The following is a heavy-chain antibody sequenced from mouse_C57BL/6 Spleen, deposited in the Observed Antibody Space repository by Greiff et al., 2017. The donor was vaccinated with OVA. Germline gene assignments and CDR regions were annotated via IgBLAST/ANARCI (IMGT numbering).Heavy chain of an antibody. Sequence: VKLVESGPELVKPGASVKISCKASGYAFSSSWMNWVKQRPGKGLEWIGRIYPGDGDTNYNGKFKGKATLTADKSSSTAYMQLSSLTSEDSAVYFCARSWLLSYFDYWGQGTTLTVSS. D-gene: IGHD2-3*01. CDR2: IYPGDGDT. CDR1: GYAFSSSW. V-gene: IGHV1-82*01. J-gene: IGHJ2*01. CDR3: ARSWLLSYFDY.